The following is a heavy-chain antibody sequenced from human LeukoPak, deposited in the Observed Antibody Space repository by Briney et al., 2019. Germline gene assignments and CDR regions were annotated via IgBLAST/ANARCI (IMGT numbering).Heavy chain of an antibody. D-gene: IGHD3-16*01. CDR1: GGSISTYY. J-gene: IGHJ6*02. CDR3: ARDSRMMMTFGAVGAGYYHYHGMDV. CDR2: ILLNGTS. V-gene: IGHV4-4*08. Sequence: SETPSLTCTVSGGSISTYYWSWIRQPPGKGLEWIGYILLNGTSDYNASLKSRVTISLDTSKKQFSLKLTSVTVADTAVYYCARDSRMMMTFGAVGAGYYHYHGMDVWGQGTTVIVS.